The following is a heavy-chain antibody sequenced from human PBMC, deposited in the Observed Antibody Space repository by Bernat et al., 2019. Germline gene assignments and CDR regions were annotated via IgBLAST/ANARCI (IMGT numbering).Heavy chain of an antibody. D-gene: IGHD5-12*01. CDR3: AKDRKVAPGYCFDY. Sequence: QVQLVESGGGVVQPGRSLRLSCAASGFTFSSYGMHWVRQAPGKGLEWVAVISYDGSNKYYADSVKGRFTISRDNSKNTLYLQMNSLRAEDTAVYYCAKDRKVAPGYCFDYWGQGTLVTVSS. J-gene: IGHJ4*02. CDR1: GFTFSSYG. V-gene: IGHV3-30*18. CDR2: ISYDGSNK.